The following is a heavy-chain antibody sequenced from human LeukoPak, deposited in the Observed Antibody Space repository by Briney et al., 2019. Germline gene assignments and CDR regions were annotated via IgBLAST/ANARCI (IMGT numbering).Heavy chain of an antibody. D-gene: IGHD3-16*01. CDR2: ITGSDDGT. CDR1: GFTFSSAA. Sequence: GGSLRLSCAVSGFTFSSAAMTWVRQAPGKGLEWVSTITGSDDGTYYADSVKGRFTISRDYSKNTLHLQMNSLRVEDTAIYYCARDHVWAFDIWGQGIMVTVSS. V-gene: IGHV3-23*01. CDR3: ARDHVWAFDI. J-gene: IGHJ3*02.